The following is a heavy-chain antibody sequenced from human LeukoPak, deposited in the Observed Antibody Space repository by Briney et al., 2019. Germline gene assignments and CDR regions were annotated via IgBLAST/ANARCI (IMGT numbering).Heavy chain of an antibody. CDR2: MNPNSGNT. V-gene: IGHV1-8*01. Sequence: ASVKVSCKASGYTFTSHDINWVRQATGQGLEWMGWMNPNSGNTGYAQKFQGRVTMTRNTSISTAYMELSSLRSEDTAVYYCARGGREYDFWSGYYYLGGYYYYYYMDVWGKGTTVTVSS. D-gene: IGHD3-3*01. CDR1: GYTFTSHD. J-gene: IGHJ6*03. CDR3: ARGGREYDFWSGYYYLGGYYYYYYMDV.